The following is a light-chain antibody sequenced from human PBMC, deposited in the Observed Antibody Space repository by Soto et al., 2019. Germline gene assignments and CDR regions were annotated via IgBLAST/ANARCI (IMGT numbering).Light chain of an antibody. CDR1: SSNIGAGYE. V-gene: IGLV1-40*01. Sequence: QSVLTQPPSVSEAPGQRVTISCTGSSSNIGAGYEAHWYQQVPGTAPKLLIYENNNRPSGVPYRFSGPQSGTSASLAITGLQAGDAAEYYCQSYARRLSGYVSGTGTKVTVL. J-gene: IGLJ1*01. CDR3: QSYARRLSGYV. CDR2: ENN.